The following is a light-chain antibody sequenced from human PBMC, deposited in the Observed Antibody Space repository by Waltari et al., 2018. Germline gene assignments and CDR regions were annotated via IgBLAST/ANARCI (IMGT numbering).Light chain of an antibody. CDR2: DAS. V-gene: IGKV1-NL1*01. CDR3: QQYFDFPRT. Sequence: ILMTQSPSSLSASVGDRVTITCRASQGISDSLAWYQQKPGKAPKVLLHDASSLESGVPSRFSGSGSGTEFTLTISRLQPEDFATYYCQQYFDFPRTFGQGTRVDIK. CDR1: QGISDS. J-gene: IGKJ1*01.